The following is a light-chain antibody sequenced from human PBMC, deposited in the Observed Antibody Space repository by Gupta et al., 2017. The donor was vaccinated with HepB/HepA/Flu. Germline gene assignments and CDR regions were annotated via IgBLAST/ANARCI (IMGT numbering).Light chain of an antibody. CDR2: GAS. CDR1: QSVSSN. CDR3: QQDKNWPPRT. V-gene: IGKV3-15*01. Sequence: EIVMTQSPATLSVSPGERATLSCRASQSVSSNLAWYQQKPGQAPRLLIYGASTRATGIPARFSGSGSGTEFTLTSSSRQSEDFAVYYCQQDKNWPPRTFGQGTKVEIK. J-gene: IGKJ1*01.